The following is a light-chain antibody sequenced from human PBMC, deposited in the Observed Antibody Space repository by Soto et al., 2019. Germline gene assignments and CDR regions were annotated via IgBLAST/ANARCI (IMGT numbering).Light chain of an antibody. CDR1: SSDVGGYNY. CDR2: EVS. CDR3: SSYTRSSTSYV. V-gene: IGLV2-14*01. Sequence: QSALTQPASVSGSPGQSITISCTGTSSDVGGYNYVSWYQQHPGKAPKLMIYEVSNQPSRVSNRFSGSKSGNTASLTISGLQAEDEADYYCSSYTRSSTSYVFGTGTKLTVL. J-gene: IGLJ1*01.